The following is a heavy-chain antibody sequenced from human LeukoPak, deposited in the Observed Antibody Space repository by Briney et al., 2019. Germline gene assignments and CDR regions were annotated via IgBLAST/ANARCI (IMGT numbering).Heavy chain of an antibody. J-gene: IGHJ6*02. CDR3: ARAGYSSGWYAAYYYYGMDV. CDR2: IYYSGST. Sequence: SETLSLTCTVSGGSVSSGSYYWSWIRQPPGKGLEWIGYIYYSGSTNYNPSLKSRVTISVDTSKNQFSLKLSSVTAADTAVYYCARAGYSSGWYAAYYYYGMDVWGQGTTVTVPS. CDR1: GGSVSSGSYY. V-gene: IGHV4-61*01. D-gene: IGHD6-19*01.